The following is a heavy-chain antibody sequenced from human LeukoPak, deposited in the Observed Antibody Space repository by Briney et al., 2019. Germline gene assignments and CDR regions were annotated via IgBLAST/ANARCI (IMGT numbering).Heavy chain of an antibody. CDR3: ARHTSYGGNSAFGD. D-gene: IGHD4-23*01. J-gene: IGHJ4*02. CDR2: IYYTGTT. CDR1: GGSISNNY. Sequence: SETLSLTCTVSGGSISNNYWSWIRQPPGKRLKWIGYIYYTGTTNYNPSLKSRVTISVDTSKNHFSLKLYSVTAADTAVYYCARHTSYGGNSAFGDWGQGTLVTVSS. V-gene: IGHV4-59*08.